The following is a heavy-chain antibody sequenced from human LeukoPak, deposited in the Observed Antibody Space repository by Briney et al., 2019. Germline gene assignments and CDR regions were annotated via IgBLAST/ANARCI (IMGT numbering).Heavy chain of an antibody. D-gene: IGHD2-2*01. J-gene: IGHJ4*02. Sequence: GGSLRLSCPASGLTVSRNYMSWVRQAPAKGLEWVSVIYSGGATYYADSVKGRFTISRDDSKNTLYLQMNSLRAEDTAVYYCASRDCTSTNCYAVGFDYWGQGTLVTVSS. CDR3: ASRDCTSTNCYAVGFDY. CDR1: GLTVSRNY. CDR2: IYSGGAT. V-gene: IGHV3-53*01.